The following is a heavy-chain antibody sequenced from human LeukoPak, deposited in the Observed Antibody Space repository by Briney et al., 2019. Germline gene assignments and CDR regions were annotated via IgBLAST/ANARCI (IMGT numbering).Heavy chain of an antibody. D-gene: IGHD3-10*01. CDR2: IYHSGST. CDR1: GGSISSSNW. CDR3: ARVLDYYGSGRRFDP. J-gene: IGHJ5*02. Sequence: SGTLPLTCAVSGGSISSSNWWSWVRQPPGKGLEWIGEIYHSGSTNYNPSLKSRVTISVDKSKNQFSLKLSSVTAADTAVYYCARVLDYYGSGRRFDPWGQGTLVTVSS. V-gene: IGHV4-4*02.